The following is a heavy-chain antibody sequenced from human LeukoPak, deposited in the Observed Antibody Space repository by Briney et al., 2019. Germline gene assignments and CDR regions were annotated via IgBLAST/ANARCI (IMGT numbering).Heavy chain of an antibody. CDR3: AKSLRPGLYYYGMDV. CDR2: ISYDGSNK. V-gene: IGHV3-30*18. CDR1: GFTFSSYG. Sequence: GRSLRLSCAASGFTFSSYGMHWVRQAPGKGLEWVAVISYDGSNKYYADSVKGRFTISRDNSKNTLYLQMNSLRAEDTAVYYCAKSLRPGLYYYGMDVWGQGTTVTVSS. D-gene: IGHD3-3*01. J-gene: IGHJ6*02.